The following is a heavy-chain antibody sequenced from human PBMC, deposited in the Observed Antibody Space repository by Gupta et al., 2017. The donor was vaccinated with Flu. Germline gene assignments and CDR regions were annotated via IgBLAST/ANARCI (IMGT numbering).Heavy chain of an antibody. CDR2: IKEDGSVK. Sequence: EERLVESGGGLVQRGGSLRLYCTASRFPFTRAWITWVRQVPGKGLEWVANIKEDGSVKNYVDSVKGRFTISRDNAKNSLYLQMNSLRVEDTAGDYCARDNGYNQFDYWGQGTLVTVSS. V-gene: IGHV3-7*01. D-gene: IGHD5-24*01. CDR3: ARDNGYNQFDY. CDR1: RFPFTRAW. J-gene: IGHJ4*02.